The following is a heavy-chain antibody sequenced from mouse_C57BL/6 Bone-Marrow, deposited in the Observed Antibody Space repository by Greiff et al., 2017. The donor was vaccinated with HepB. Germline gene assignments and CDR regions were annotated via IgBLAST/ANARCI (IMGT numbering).Heavy chain of an antibody. D-gene: IGHD1-1*01. CDR2: IYPRSGNT. V-gene: IGHV1-81*01. CDR3: ARSDYYGFYFDY. Sequence: QVHVKQSGAELARPGASVKLSCKASGYTFTSYGISWVKQRTGQGLEWIGEIYPRSGNTYYNEKFKGKATLTADKSSSTAYMELRSLTSEDSAFYFCARSDYYGFYFDYWGQGTTLTVSS. CDR1: GYTFTSYG. J-gene: IGHJ2*01.